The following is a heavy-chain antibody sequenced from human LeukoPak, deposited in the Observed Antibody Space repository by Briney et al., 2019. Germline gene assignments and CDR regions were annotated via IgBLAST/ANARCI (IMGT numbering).Heavy chain of an antibody. CDR3: VKEPHYYDRSGYF. CDR2: IGGNGGST. D-gene: IGHD3-22*01. J-gene: IGHJ4*02. V-gene: IGHV3-43*02. Sequence: GGSLRLSCAASGFTFDDYAMHWVRQAPGKGLEWVSLIGGNGGSTYYADSVKGRFTISRDNSKNSLFLQMKSLRTDDTALYYCVKEPHYYDRSGYFWGQGTLVTVSS. CDR1: GFTFDDYA.